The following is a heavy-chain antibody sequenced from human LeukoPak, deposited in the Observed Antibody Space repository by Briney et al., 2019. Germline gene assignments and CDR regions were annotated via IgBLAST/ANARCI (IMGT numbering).Heavy chain of an antibody. J-gene: IGHJ4*02. CDR2: ISGGDGST. CDR3: PVWVGDGSHITYFAY. CDR1: GFIFSSYA. Sequence: PGGSLRLSCGASGFIFSSYAMSWVRQAPGKGLEWVSTISGGDGSTYYADSVTGRFSISRHTSKNTLSLHMNSLRAEYTAVDYFPVWVGDGSHITYFAYWGEGSLVTVSS. D-gene: IGHD3-10*01. V-gene: IGHV3-23*01.